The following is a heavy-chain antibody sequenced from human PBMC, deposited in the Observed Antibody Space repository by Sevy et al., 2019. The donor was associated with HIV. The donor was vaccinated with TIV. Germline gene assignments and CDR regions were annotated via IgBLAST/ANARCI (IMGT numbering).Heavy chain of an antibody. D-gene: IGHD6-6*01. CDR1: GGSISRGNYY. V-gene: IGHV4-30-4*01. J-gene: IGHJ5*02. CDR2: ISYTGNT. CDR3: ARDATENTSSSVWFDP. Sequence: SLTCTVSGGSISRGNYYWHWIRQPPGKGLEWIGYISYTGNTYYNPSLKSPVTISVDTSNNQFSLRLTSVTAADTAVYYCARDATENTSSSVWFDPWGQGTLVTVSS.